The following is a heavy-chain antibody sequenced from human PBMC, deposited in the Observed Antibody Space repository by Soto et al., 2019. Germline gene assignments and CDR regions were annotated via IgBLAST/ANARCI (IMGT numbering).Heavy chain of an antibody. D-gene: IGHD5-12*01. V-gene: IGHV3-43*01. CDR2: ISWDGGST. CDR1: GFTFDDYT. CDR3: AKAFQATMEDYYYYGMDV. Sequence: GSLRLSCAASGFTFDDYTMHWVRQAPGKGLEWVSLISWDGGSTYYADSVKGRFTISRDNSKNSLYLQMNSLRTEDTALYYCAKAFQATMEDYYYYGMDVWGQGTTVTVSS. J-gene: IGHJ6*02.